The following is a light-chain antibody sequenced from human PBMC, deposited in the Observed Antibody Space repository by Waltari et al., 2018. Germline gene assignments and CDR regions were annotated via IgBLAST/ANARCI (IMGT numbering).Light chain of an antibody. J-gene: IGKJ1*01. CDR1: QSISSG. CDR2: NAS. Sequence: RVTNTGRASQSISSGLAWYQQKPGKAPKLLIYNASSLVSGVPARLSGGESGTEVTLTISSLQPDDFATYSCQHHGMFGQGTKVEIK. CDR3: QHHGM. V-gene: IGKV1-5*03.